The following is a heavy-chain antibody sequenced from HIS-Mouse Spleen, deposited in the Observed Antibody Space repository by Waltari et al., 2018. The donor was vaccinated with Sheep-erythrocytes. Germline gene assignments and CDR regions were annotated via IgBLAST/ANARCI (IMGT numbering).Heavy chain of an antibody. Sequence: QVQLQESGPGLVKPSETLSLTCTVSGGSISSYYWSWIRQPPGNGLEWIGYIYYSGSTNYNPSLTSRVTISVDTSKNQFSLKLSSVTAADTAVYYCARLELGQFDYWGQGTLVTVSS. CDR3: ARLELGQFDY. CDR1: GGSISSYY. D-gene: IGHD1-26*01. V-gene: IGHV4-59*08. J-gene: IGHJ4*02. CDR2: IYYSGST.